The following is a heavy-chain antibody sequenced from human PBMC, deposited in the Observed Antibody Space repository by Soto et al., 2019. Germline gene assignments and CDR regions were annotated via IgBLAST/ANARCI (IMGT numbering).Heavy chain of an antibody. J-gene: IGHJ6*03. CDR1: GDTFSNHT. CDR2: IIPMLGVA. CDR3: VRVAEMGTVTKGYYYYMDV. D-gene: IGHD4-17*01. V-gene: IGHV1-69*04. Sequence: QVQLVQSGAEVKKPVSSVKVSCKASGDTFSNHTISWVRQAPGQGLEWMGRIIPMLGVANHAQKFQGRVTITADKSTSTAYMELSSLRSADTAVYYCVRVAEMGTVTKGYYYYMDVWGKGTTVTVSS.